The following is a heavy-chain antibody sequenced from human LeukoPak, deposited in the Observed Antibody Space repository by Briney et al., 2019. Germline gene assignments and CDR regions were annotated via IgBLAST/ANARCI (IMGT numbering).Heavy chain of an antibody. J-gene: IGHJ6*02. V-gene: IGHV1-46*01. CDR1: GYTFTSYY. CDR2: INPSGGST. Sequence: ASVKVSCKASGYTFTSYYMHWVRQAPGQGLEWMGIINPSGGSTSYAQKFQGRVTMTRDTSTSTVYMELSSPRSEDTAVYYCASGGVGENYYYYGMDVWGQGTTVTVSS. D-gene: IGHD1-26*01. CDR3: ASGGVGENYYYYGMDV.